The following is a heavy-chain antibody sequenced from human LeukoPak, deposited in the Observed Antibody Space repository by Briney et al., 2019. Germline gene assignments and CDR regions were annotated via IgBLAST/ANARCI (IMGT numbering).Heavy chain of an antibody. Sequence: GGSLRLSCAASGFTFVNYWMTWVRQAPGKGLEWVANIKVDGSDKYYVDSVRGRFTISRDNAKNSLYLQMNSLRAEDTAVYYCAKAPPDYYYDSSGYYYHFFDYWGQGTLVTVSS. V-gene: IGHV3-7*03. D-gene: IGHD3-22*01. CDR1: GFTFVNYW. CDR2: IKVDGSDK. J-gene: IGHJ4*02. CDR3: AKAPPDYYYDSSGYYYHFFDY.